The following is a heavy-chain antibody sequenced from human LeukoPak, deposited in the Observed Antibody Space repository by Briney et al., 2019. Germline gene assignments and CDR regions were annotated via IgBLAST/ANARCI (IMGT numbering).Heavy chain of an antibody. D-gene: IGHD6-19*01. Sequence: SVKVSCKASGGTFSSYAINWVRQAPGQGLEWMGGIIPIFVTATYAQKFQGSVTITADEPTSTAYMELSSLRSEDTAVYYCGRGAVAGNWFDPWGQGTLVTVSS. J-gene: IGHJ5*02. V-gene: IGHV1-69*13. CDR1: GGTFSSYA. CDR2: IIPIFVTA. CDR3: GRGAVAGNWFDP.